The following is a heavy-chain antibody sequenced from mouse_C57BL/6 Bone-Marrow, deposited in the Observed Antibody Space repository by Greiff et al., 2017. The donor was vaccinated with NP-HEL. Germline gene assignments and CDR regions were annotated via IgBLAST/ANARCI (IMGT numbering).Heavy chain of an antibody. CDR1: GFTFSDYY. D-gene: IGHD1-1*01. V-gene: IGHV5-16*01. J-gene: IGHJ1*03. Sequence: EVKVVESEGGLVQPGSSMKLSCTASGFTFSDYYMAWVRQVPEKGLEWVANINYDGSSTYYLDSLKSRFIISRDNAKNILYLHMSSLKYEDTATYYCARDRYGSSYWYFDVWGTGTTVTVSS. CDR2: INYDGSST. CDR3: ARDRYGSSYWYFDV.